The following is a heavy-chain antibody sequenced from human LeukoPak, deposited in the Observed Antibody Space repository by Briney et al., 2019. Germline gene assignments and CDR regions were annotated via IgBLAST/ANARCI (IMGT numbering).Heavy chain of an antibody. V-gene: IGHV4-59*01. D-gene: IGHD2-2*01. J-gene: IGHJ4*02. Sequence: SETLSLTCTVSGGSISSYYWSWIRQPPGKGLEWIGYIYYSGSTNYNPSPKSRVTISVDTSKNQFSLKLSSVTAADTAVYYCAGTKTVGGDYWGQGTLVTVSS. CDR3: AGTKTVGGDY. CDR1: GGSISSYY. CDR2: IYYSGST.